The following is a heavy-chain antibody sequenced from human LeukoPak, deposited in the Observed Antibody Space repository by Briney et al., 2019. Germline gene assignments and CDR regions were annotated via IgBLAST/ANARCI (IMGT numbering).Heavy chain of an antibody. J-gene: IGHJ5*02. CDR3: ARVQVSNYDFWSGYYNRGFDP. V-gene: IGHV3-21*01. Sequence: PGGSLRLSCAASGFTFSSYSMNWVRQAPGKGLEWVSSISSSSYIYYADSVKGRFTISRDNAKNSLYLQMNSLRAEDTAVYYCARVQVSNYDFWSGYYNRGFDPWGQGTLVTVSS. D-gene: IGHD3-3*01. CDR2: ISSSSYI. CDR1: GFTFSSYS.